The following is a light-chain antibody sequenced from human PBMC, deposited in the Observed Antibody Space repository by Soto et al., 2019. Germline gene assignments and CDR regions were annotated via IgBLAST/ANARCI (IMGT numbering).Light chain of an antibody. Sequence: EIVMTQSPATLFVSPGERATLSCRASQDVNIYLAWYQQKPGQAPRLLISGASTRATGIPARFSGSGSGTEFTLTISSLQSEDVAVYYCQQYGNWPLTFGGGTNVEIK. CDR3: QQYGNWPLT. J-gene: IGKJ4*01. CDR2: GAS. CDR1: QDVNIY. V-gene: IGKV3D-15*01.